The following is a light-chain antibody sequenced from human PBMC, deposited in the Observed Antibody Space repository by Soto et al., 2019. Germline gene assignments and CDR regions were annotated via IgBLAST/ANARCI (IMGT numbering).Light chain of an antibody. V-gene: IGLV2-8*01. CDR1: SSDDGGYKY. J-gene: IGLJ1*01. Sequence: QSALTQPPSASGSPGQSVTISCTGTSSDDGGYKYVSWYQQHPGKARELMIFEVNKRPSGVPDRFSGSKSGNTASLTVSGLQAEDEADYYCSSYAGINNLGVFGTGTKLTVL. CDR3: SSYAGINNLGV. CDR2: EVN.